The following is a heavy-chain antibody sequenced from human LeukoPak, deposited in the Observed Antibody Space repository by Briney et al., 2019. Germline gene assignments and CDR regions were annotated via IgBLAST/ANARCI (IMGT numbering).Heavy chain of an antibody. CDR3: ARGFWSGYYIFYYYMDV. Sequence: ASVKVSCKASGYTFTGYYMHWVRQAPGQGLEWMGWINPNSGGTNYAQKLQGRVTMTKDTSTSTAYMELRSLRSDDTAVYYCARGFWSGYYIFYYYMDVWGKGTTVTVSS. J-gene: IGHJ6*03. D-gene: IGHD3-3*01. CDR1: GYTFTGYY. V-gene: IGHV1-2*02. CDR2: INPNSGGT.